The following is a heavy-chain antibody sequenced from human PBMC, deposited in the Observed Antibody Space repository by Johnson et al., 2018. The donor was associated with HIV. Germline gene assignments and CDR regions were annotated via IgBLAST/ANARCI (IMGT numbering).Heavy chain of an antibody. CDR3: AKWGSMRATSAFDI. V-gene: IGHV3-11*04. D-gene: IGHD1-26*01. CDR2: ISSSGSTI. J-gene: IGHJ3*02. CDR1: GFSFSDYY. Sequence: QVQLVESGGGLVKPGKSLRLSCAASGFSFSDYYMSWIRQAPGKELEWVSFISSSGSTIYYADSVKGRFTISRDNAKNSLFLQMNRLRAEDTAVYYCAKWGSMRATSAFDIWGQGTMVTVSS.